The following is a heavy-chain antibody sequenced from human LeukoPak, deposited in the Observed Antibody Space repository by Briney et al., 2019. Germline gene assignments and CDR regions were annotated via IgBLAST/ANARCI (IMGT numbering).Heavy chain of an antibody. J-gene: IGHJ6*02. D-gene: IGHD3-10*01. Sequence: GGSLRLSCAASGFTFSDYYMSWIRQAPGKGLEWVSYISSSGSTIYYADSVKGRFTISRDNAKNSLYLQMNSLRAEDTAVYYCARSMVRGHYYYYGMDVWGQGTTVTVSS. CDR1: GFTFSDYY. CDR3: ARSMVRGHYYYYGMDV. CDR2: ISSSGSTI. V-gene: IGHV3-11*01.